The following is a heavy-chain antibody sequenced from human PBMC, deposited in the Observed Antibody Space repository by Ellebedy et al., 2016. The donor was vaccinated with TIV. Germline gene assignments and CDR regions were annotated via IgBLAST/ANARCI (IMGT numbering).Heavy chain of an antibody. CDR2: INPNSGGT. V-gene: IGHV1-2*02. D-gene: IGHD6-19*01. J-gene: IGHJ6*02. CDR3: ARERQTHSGWDEGSGMDV. CDR1: GYTFTGYY. Sequence: ASVKVSCXASGYTFTGYYMHWVRQAPGQGLEWMGWINPNSGGTNYAQKFQGRVTMTRDTSISTAYMELSRLRSDDTAVYYCARERQTHSGWDEGSGMDVWGQGTTVTVSS.